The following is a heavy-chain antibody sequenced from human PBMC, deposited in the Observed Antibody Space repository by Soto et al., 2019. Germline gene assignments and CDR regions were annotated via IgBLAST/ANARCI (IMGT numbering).Heavy chain of an antibody. CDR3: ARDSTTWFPYYGIDV. CDR2: VSDSGRT. V-gene: IGHV4-59*01. CDR1: GDSLDYYY. D-gene: IGHD2-2*01. J-gene: IGHJ6*02. Sequence: PSETLSLTCSVSGDSLDYYYWIWIRQPPGKGLEWIGDVSDSGRTNYNPSLRSRVTISVDTSKNQFSLKLNSVTAADTAVYYCARDSTTWFPYYGIDVWGQGTTVTVSS.